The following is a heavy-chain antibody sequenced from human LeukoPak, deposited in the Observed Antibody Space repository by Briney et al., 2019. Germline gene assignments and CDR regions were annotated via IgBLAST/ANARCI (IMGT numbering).Heavy chain of an antibody. V-gene: IGHV3-30*02. CDR3: AKDLVVVVPAAGLDKAFDI. J-gene: IGHJ3*02. Sequence: GGSLRLSCAASGFTFSKYDMHWARQAPGKGLEWVAFIRRDGDVIYYADSVKGRFTISRDNSKNTLYLQMNSLRAEDTAVYYCAKDLVVVVPAAGLDKAFDIWGQGTMVTVSS. CDR1: GFTFSKYD. CDR2: IRRDGDVI. D-gene: IGHD2-2*01.